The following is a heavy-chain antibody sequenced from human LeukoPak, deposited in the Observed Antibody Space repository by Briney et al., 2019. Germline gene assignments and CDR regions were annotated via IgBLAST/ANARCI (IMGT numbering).Heavy chain of an antibody. D-gene: IGHD3-3*01. V-gene: IGHV1-18*04. CDR1: GYTFTSYH. CDR3: ARKNYDFWSGYYINFDY. J-gene: IGHJ4*02. Sequence: ASVNVSCQASGYTFTSYHMHWVRPAPAQGRDGMGWISAYNGNTNYAQKLQGRVTMTTDTSTSIAYRELRSLRSDDTAVYYCARKNYDFWSGYYINFDYWGQGTLVTVSS. CDR2: ISAYNGNT.